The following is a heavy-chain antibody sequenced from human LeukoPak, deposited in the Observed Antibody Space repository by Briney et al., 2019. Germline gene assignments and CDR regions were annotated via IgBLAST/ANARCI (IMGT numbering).Heavy chain of an antibody. D-gene: IGHD3-22*01. V-gene: IGHV4-59*01. CDR3: ARVEYYYDSSGYAKGDAFDI. J-gene: IGHJ3*02. CDR1: GGSISSYY. CDR2: IYYSGST. Sequence: SETLPLTCTVSGGSISSYYWSWIRQPPGKGLEWIGYIYYSGSTNYNPSLKSRVTTSVDTSKNQFSLKLSSVTAADTAVYYCARVEYYYDSSGYAKGDAFDIWGQGTMVTVSS.